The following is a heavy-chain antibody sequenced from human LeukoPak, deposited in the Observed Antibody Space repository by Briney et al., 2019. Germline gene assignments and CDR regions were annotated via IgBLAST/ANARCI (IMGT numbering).Heavy chain of an antibody. Sequence: GGSLGLSCEASGFTFGNFGMTWVRQAPGKGLQWVSGITGSTTWTYYAASVKGRFTVSRDNSQNTLHLQMNSLRAGDTAVYYCARELVSSGTGYFDLWGRGTLVTVSS. D-gene: IGHD3-10*02. CDR1: GFTFGNFG. V-gene: IGHV3-23*01. CDR2: ITGSTTWT. J-gene: IGHJ2*01. CDR3: ARELVSSGTGYFDL.